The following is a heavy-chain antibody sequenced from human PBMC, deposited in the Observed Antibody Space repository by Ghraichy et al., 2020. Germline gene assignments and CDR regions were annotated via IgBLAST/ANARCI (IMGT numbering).Heavy chain of an antibody. CDR3: ARVPFRAAAGPYNWFDP. CDR1: GGSISSYY. V-gene: IGHV4-59*01. D-gene: IGHD6-13*01. Sequence: SETLSLTCTVSGGSISSYYWSWIRQPPGKGLEWIGYIYYSGSTNYNPSLKSRVTISVDTSKNQFSLKLSSVTAADTALYYCARVPFRAAAGPYNWFDPWGQGTLVTVSS. CDR2: IYYSGST. J-gene: IGHJ5*02.